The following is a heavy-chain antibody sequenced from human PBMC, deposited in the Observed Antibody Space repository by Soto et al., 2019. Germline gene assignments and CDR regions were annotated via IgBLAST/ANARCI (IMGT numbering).Heavy chain of an antibody. Sequence: PGESLKISCKGSGYSFTSYWIGWVRQMPGKGLEWMGIIYPGDSDTRYSPSFQGQITISADKSISTAYLQWSSLKASDTAMYYCASLAYCSGGSCYGASFDYWGQGTLVTVSS. J-gene: IGHJ4*02. V-gene: IGHV5-51*01. CDR2: IYPGDSDT. CDR3: ASLAYCSGGSCYGASFDY. D-gene: IGHD2-15*01. CDR1: GYSFTSYW.